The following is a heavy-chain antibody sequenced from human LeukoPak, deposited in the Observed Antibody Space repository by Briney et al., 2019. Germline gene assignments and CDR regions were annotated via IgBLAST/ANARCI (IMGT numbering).Heavy chain of an antibody. Sequence: ASVKVSCKASGYTFTGYYMHWVRQAPGQGLEWMGWINPNSGGTNYAQKFQGRVTITRDTSISTAYMELSRLRSDDTAVYYCARDLGIVVVPAAGFDYWGQGTLVTVSS. CDR1: GYTFTGYY. CDR2: INPNSGGT. D-gene: IGHD2-2*03. J-gene: IGHJ4*02. CDR3: ARDLGIVVVPAAGFDY. V-gene: IGHV1-2*02.